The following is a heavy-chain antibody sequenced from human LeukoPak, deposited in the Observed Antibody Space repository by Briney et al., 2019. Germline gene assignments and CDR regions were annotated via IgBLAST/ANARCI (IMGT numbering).Heavy chain of an antibody. J-gene: IGHJ4*02. CDR1: GFPFSSYS. Sequence: GGSLRLSCAASGFPFSSYSLNWVRQAPGKGLEWVSYISGSGSNIFYADSVKGRFTFSRDNAKNSLYLQMNGLRDEDTAVYYCARDYGYAFDSWGQGTLVTVSS. D-gene: IGHD5-18*01. V-gene: IGHV3-48*02. CDR2: ISGSGSNI. CDR3: ARDYGYAFDS.